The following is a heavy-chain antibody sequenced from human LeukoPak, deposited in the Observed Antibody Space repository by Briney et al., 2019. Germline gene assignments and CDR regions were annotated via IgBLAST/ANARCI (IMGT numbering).Heavy chain of an antibody. CDR1: SGSIRNSNYY. Sequence: SETLSLTCTVSSGSIRNSNYYWGWIRQPPGKGLEWIGSVFYDGSSDYSPSLKSRVTISVDTSKNKFSLKLSSVTAADTAVYYCATASYGSGSYYFDYWGQGTLVTVSS. CDR2: VFYDGSS. CDR3: ATASYGSGSYYFDY. D-gene: IGHD3-10*01. V-gene: IGHV4-39*01. J-gene: IGHJ4*02.